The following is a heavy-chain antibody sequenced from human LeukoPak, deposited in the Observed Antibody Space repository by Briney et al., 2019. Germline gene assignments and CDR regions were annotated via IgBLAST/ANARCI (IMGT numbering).Heavy chain of an antibody. J-gene: IGHJ4*02. CDR1: GGTFSSYA. CDR3: ARVLGRFEVTTHSDY. Sequence: GASVKVSCKASGGTFSSYAISWVRQAPEQGLEWMGRIIPILGIANYAQKFQGRVTITADKSTSTAYMELSSLRSEDTAVYYCARVLGRFEVTTHSDYWGQGTLVTVSS. CDR2: IIPILGIA. V-gene: IGHV1-69*04. D-gene: IGHD4-11*01.